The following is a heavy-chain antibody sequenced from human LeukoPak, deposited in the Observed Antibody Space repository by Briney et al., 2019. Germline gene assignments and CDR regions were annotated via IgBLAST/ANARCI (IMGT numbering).Heavy chain of an antibody. CDR3: TRRVDPGAYYYDSSGGGFDY. V-gene: IGHV3-73*01. J-gene: IGHJ4*02. Sequence: GGSLKLSCAAPGFTFSGSAMHWVRQASGKGLEWVGRIRSKANSYATAYAASVKGRFTISRDDSKNTAYLQMNSLKTEDTAVYYCTRRVDPGAYYYDSSGGGFDYWGQGTLVTVSS. CDR2: IRSKANSYAT. D-gene: IGHD3-22*01. CDR1: GFTFSGSA.